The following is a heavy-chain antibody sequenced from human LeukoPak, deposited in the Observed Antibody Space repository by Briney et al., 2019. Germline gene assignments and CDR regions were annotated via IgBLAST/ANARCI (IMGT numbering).Heavy chain of an antibody. CDR1: GFTFSSYA. Sequence: GGSLRLSCAASGFTFSSYAMHWVRQAPGKGLEWVAVISYDGSNKYYADSVKGRFTISRDNSKNTLYLQMNSLRAEDTAVYYCARQPALEMAYYDYVWGSYIPYNWFDPWGQGTLVTVSS. V-gene: IGHV3-30-3*01. D-gene: IGHD3-16*01. CDR3: ARQPALEMAYYDYVWGSYIPYNWFDP. J-gene: IGHJ5*02. CDR2: ISYDGSNK.